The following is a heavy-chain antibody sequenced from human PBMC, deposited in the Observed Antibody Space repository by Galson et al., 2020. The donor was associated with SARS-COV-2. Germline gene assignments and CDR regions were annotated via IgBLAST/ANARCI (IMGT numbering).Heavy chain of an antibody. J-gene: IGHJ5*02. CDR1: GYNFTNYD. CDR2: MNPKSGNK. V-gene: IGHV1-8*01. Sequence: ASVKVSCKASGYNFTNYDINWVRQATGQGLEWTGWMNPKSGNKGYVQKFHGRVTMTRDTSISTAYLDLRSLTSEDTAVYYCARVWERGFSYGNWFDPWGQGTLVTVYS. D-gene: IGHD5-18*01. CDR3: ARVWERGFSYGNWFDP.